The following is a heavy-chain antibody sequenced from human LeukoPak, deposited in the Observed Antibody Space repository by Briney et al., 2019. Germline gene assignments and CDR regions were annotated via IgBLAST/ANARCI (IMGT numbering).Heavy chain of an antibody. Sequence: GGSLRLSCAASGFTVSSNYMSWVRQAPGKGLEGVSVIYSGGSTYYADSVKGRFTISRDNSKNTLYLQMNSLRAEDTAVYYCARLPYYYDSSGFDYWGQGTLVTVSS. J-gene: IGHJ4*02. V-gene: IGHV3-53*01. CDR3: ARLPYYYDSSGFDY. CDR1: GFTVSSNY. D-gene: IGHD3-22*01. CDR2: IYSGGST.